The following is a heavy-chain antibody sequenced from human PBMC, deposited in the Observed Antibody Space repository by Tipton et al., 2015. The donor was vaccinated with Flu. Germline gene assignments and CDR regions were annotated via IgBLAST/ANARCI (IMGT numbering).Heavy chain of an antibody. CDR1: GYTFTSYG. D-gene: IGHD2-15*01. Sequence: QLVQSGAEVKKPGASVKVSCKASGYTFTSYGISWVRQAPGQGLEWMGWISAYNGNTNYAQKLQGRVTITADESTSTAYMELSSLRSEDTAVYYCARETGGGRGGRGHINWGQGTLVTVSS. CDR3: ARETGGGRGGRGHIN. CDR2: ISAYNGNT. V-gene: IGHV1-18*04. J-gene: IGHJ4*02.